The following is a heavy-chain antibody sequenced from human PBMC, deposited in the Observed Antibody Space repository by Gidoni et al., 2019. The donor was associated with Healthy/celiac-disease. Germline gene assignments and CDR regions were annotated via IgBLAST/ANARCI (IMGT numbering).Heavy chain of an antibody. CDR2: ISYDGSNK. CDR3: ARETGTEHYYYYGMDV. Sequence: QVQLVESGGGVVQPGRSLRLSCSASGFTFSSYAMHWVRQAPGKGLEWVAVISYDGSNKYYADSVKGRFTISRDNSKNTLYLQMNSLRAEDTAVYYCARETGTEHYYYYGMDVWGQGTTVTVSS. V-gene: IGHV3-30-3*01. CDR1: GFTFSSYA. J-gene: IGHJ6*02. D-gene: IGHD1-7*01.